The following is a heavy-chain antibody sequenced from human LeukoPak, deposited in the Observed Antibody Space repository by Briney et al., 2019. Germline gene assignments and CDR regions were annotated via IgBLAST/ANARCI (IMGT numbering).Heavy chain of an antibody. J-gene: IGHJ4*02. Sequence: ASVKVPCKASGYTFTGYYMHWVRQAPGQGLEWMGWINPNSGGTNYAQKFQGRVTMTRDTSISTAYMELSRLRSDDTAVYYCARGTRYYDILTGYYNFDYWGQGTLVTVSS. CDR3: ARGTRYYDILTGYYNFDY. D-gene: IGHD3-9*01. V-gene: IGHV1-2*02. CDR2: INPNSGGT. CDR1: GYTFTGYY.